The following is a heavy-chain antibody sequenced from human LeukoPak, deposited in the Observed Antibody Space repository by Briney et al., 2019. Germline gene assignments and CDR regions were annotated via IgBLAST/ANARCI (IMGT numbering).Heavy chain of an antibody. D-gene: IGHD3-10*01. CDR2: ISGSGGST. CDR3: AKGISLWFGEFVA. CDR1: GFSFSSYA. J-gene: IGHJ5*02. V-gene: IGHV3-23*01. Sequence: PGGSLRLSCAASGFSFSSYAMSWVRQAPGKGLEWVSGISGSGGSTHYADSVKGRFTISRDKSKNTVYLQMNSLRAEDTAVYYCAKGISLWFGEFVAWGQGTLVTVSS.